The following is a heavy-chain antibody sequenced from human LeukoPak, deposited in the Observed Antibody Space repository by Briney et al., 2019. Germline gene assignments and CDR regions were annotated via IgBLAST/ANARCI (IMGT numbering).Heavy chain of an antibody. CDR1: GXSISSYY. CDR2: IYYSGST. CDR3: ARGADSSGYYSIFYFDY. Sequence: SSETLSLTCTVSGXSISSYYWNWIRQPPGKGLEWIGYIYYSGSTNYNPSLKSRVTISVDTSKNQFSLKLSSVTAADTAVYYCARGADSSGYYSIFYFDYWGQGTLVTVSS. J-gene: IGHJ4*02. D-gene: IGHD3-22*01. V-gene: IGHV4-59*01.